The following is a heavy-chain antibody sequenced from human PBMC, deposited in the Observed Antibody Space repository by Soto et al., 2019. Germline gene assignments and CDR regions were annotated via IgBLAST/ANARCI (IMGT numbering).Heavy chain of an antibody. CDR3: ARGAFGAYYFDY. CDR2: INTDGTTT. J-gene: IGHJ4*02. CDR1: GFTFISYW. Sequence: EVQLVESGGGLVQPGGSLRLSCAASGFTFISYWIHWVRQAPGKGLVWLSRINTDGTTTIYADSVKGRFAISRDNARNTVHLQMNSLTAEDTAVYYCARGAFGAYYFDYWGQGTLVTVSS. D-gene: IGHD3-3*01. V-gene: IGHV3-74*01.